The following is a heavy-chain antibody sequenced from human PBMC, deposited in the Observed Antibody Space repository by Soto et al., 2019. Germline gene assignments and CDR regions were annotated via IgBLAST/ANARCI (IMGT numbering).Heavy chain of an antibody. V-gene: IGHV1-58*02. CDR3: VTRYIGDCSSGSCYERVLRQSWLDP. CDR2: IVVASGKT. J-gene: IGHJ5*02. Sequence: QMPLMQSGPEMKKPGTSVKVSCQTSGFNSAMQWVRQARGQSPEWIGWIVVASGKTNYAQKFQERVTIIRDLSTGTAYMELSSLRPDDTAVYYCVTRYIGDCSSGSCYERVLRQSWLDPWGQGTPVTVSS. CDR1: GFNSA. D-gene: IGHD2-2*01.